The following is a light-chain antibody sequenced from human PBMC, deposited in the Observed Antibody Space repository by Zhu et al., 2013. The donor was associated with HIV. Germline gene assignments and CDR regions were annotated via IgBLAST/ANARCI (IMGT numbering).Light chain of an antibody. CDR1: QSLVYSDGDTY. Sequence: VVMTQSPLSLAVTLGQPASIACWSSQSLVYSDGDTYLTWFHQRPGQSPRRLLYKVSNRDSGVPDRISGSGSDTDFTLRISRVEAEDVGVYYCMQALQTPPTFGGGTKVEIK. J-gene: IGKJ4*01. CDR2: KVS. V-gene: IGKV2-30*01. CDR3: MQALQTPPT.